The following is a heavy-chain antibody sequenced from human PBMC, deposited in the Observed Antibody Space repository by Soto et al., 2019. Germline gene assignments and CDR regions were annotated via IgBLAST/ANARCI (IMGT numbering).Heavy chain of an antibody. D-gene: IGHD6-6*01. CDR3: ARGTSSSLPYYYYGMDV. V-gene: IGHV1-69*05. Sequence: SVKVSCKASGGTFSSYAISWVRQAPGQGLEWMGGIIPIFGTANYAQKFQGRVTITRDTSASTAYMELSSLRSEDTAVYYCARGTSSSLPYYYYGMDVWGQGTTVTVSS. CDR1: GGTFSSYA. CDR2: IIPIFGTA. J-gene: IGHJ6*02.